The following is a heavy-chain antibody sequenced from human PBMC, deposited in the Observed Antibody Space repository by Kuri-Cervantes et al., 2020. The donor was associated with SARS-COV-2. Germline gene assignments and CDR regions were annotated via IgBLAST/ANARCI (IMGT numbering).Heavy chain of an antibody. CDR2: ISYDGSNK. CDR1: GFTFSSYA. D-gene: IGHD4-11*01. CDR3: ANLDYNDYDAFDL. V-gene: IGHV3-30*04. J-gene: IGHJ3*01. Sequence: GGSLRLSCAASGFTFSSYAMHWVRQAPGKGLEWVAVISYDGSNKYYADSVKGRFTISRDNSKNTLYLQMDSLRAEDTAVYYCANLDYNDYDAFDLWGQGAMVTVSS.